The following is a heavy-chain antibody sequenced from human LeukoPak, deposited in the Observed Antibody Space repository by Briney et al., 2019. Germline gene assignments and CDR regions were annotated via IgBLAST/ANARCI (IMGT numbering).Heavy chain of an antibody. Sequence: PGGSLRLSCAASRCSFTTHAMSWVRQTPGKGLEWVSTISATGKESYYADSVKGRFSISRDNSKNTLYLQMNSLRVEDTALYYCADPPFDPWGQGTLVTVSS. V-gene: IGHV3-23*01. CDR1: RCSFTTHA. CDR2: ISATGKES. CDR3: ADPPFDP. J-gene: IGHJ5*02.